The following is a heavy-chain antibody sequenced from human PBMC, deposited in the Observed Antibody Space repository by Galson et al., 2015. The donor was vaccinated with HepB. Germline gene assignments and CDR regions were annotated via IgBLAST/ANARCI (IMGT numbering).Heavy chain of an antibody. V-gene: IGHV3-48*02. Sequence: SLRLSCAASGFTFSTSTMNWVRQAPGKGLEWVSYITGSSSAIYNADSVKGRFTISRDNAKNSLYLQMNSLRDEDTAVYYCARESWVGGTYSLDYWGHGTLVTVSS. CDR2: ITGSSSAI. D-gene: IGHD1-26*01. J-gene: IGHJ4*01. CDR3: ARESWVGGTYSLDY. CDR1: GFTFSTST.